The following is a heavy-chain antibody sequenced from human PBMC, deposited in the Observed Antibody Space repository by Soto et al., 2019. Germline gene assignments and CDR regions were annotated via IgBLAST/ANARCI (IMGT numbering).Heavy chain of an antibody. CDR2: MNPINGAT. D-gene: IGHD6-13*01. V-gene: IGHV1-8*02. CDR3: GRGPSPRAPAGGTPYYYAMDV. CDR1: GYDFTAYD. Sequence: ASVKVSCKVSGYDFTAYDINWVRQASGQGLEWMGWMNPINGATGTARRFQGRVSLSRNTATGTAYLELTSLRSDDTAVYYCGRGPSPRAPAGGTPYYYAMDVWGQGTTVTVSS. J-gene: IGHJ6*02.